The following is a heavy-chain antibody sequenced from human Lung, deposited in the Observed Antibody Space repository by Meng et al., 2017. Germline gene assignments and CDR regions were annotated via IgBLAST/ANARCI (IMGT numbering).Heavy chain of an antibody. CDR1: GGSFSDYY. J-gene: IGHJ4*02. CDR2: INHSGST. Sequence: QGRLHEGGAGLLKPSETRSLTCVVSGGSFSDYYWSWIRQPPGKGLEWIGEINHSGSTNYNPSLESRATISVDTSQNNLSLKLSSVTAADSAVYYCARGPTTMAHDFDYWGQGTLVTVSS. D-gene: IGHD4-11*01. CDR3: ARGPTTMAHDFDY. V-gene: IGHV4-34*01.